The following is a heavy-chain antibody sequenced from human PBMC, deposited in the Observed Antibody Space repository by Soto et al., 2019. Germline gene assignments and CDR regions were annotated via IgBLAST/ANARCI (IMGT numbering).Heavy chain of an antibody. Sequence: ASVKVSCKASGYTFTSYGISWVRQAPGQGLEWMGWISAYNGNTNYAQKLQGRVTMTTDTSTSTAYMELRSLRSDDTAVYYCARVTLEVLTGYYLDYFDYWGQGTLVTVSS. V-gene: IGHV1-18*01. CDR3: ARVTLEVLTGYYLDYFDY. D-gene: IGHD3-9*01. J-gene: IGHJ4*02. CDR1: GYTFTSYG. CDR2: ISAYNGNT.